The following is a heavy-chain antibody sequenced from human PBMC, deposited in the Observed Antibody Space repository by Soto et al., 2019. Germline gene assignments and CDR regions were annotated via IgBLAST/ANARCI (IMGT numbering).Heavy chain of an antibody. CDR2: IYPGDSDT. CDR1: GYSFTSYR. D-gene: IGHD3-22*01. Sequence: GESLKISCKGSGYSFTSYRIGWVRQMPGKGLEWMGIIYPGDSDTRYSPSFQGQVTISADKSISTAYLQWSSLKASDTAMYYCARRFYYDSSGYYYGGAFDIWGQGTMVTVSS. V-gene: IGHV5-51*01. J-gene: IGHJ3*02. CDR3: ARRFYYDSSGYYYGGAFDI.